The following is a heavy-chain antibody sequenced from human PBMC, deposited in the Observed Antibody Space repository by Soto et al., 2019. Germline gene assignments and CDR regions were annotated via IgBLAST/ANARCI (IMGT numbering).Heavy chain of an antibody. CDR1: GDSVSTNSAT. CDR3: ARLIGNSWLDS. V-gene: IGHV6-1*01. J-gene: IGHJ5*01. D-gene: IGHD2-8*01. CDR2: TYYRSKWFN. Sequence: QVQLQQSGPGLVKPSQTLSLTCAISGDSVSTNSATWDWIRQSPSRGLEWLGRTYYRSKWFNDYALSVKGRXXXNXNTSNNQFSLQLNSVTPDDTAVYYCARLIGNSWLDSWGQGTLVTVSS.